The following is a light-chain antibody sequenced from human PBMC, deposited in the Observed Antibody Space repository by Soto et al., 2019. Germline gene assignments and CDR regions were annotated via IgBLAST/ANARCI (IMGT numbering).Light chain of an antibody. CDR3: QQYGSSLWF. Sequence: EIVMTQSPVTLSVSPGERATLSCRASQSVSSKLAWYQQKPGQAPRLLIYGASTRATGIPARFSGSGSGTEFTLSLSSLQSEDFAVYYCQQYGSSLWFFRGGTKV. J-gene: IGKJ4*01. CDR1: QSVSSK. V-gene: IGKV3-15*01. CDR2: GAS.